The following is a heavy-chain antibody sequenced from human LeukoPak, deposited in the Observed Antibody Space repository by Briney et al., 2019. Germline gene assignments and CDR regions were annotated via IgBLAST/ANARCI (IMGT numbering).Heavy chain of an antibody. Sequence: PSETLSLTCTVSGGSISSGGYYWSWIRQPPGKGLEWIGYIYHSGSTYYNPSLKSRVTISVDRSKNQFSLKLSSVTAADTAVYYCARAQGDDWGPSENDYWGQGTLVTVSS. CDR1: GGSISSGGYY. V-gene: IGHV4-30-2*01. CDR3: ARAQGDDWGPSENDY. D-gene: IGHD3-16*01. CDR2: IYHSGST. J-gene: IGHJ4*02.